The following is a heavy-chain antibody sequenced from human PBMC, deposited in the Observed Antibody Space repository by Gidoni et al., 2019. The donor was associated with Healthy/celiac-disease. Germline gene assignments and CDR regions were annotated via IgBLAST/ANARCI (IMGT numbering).Heavy chain of an antibody. CDR1: GYTFPSYD. J-gene: IGHJ4*02. CDR2: MNPNSGNT. V-gene: IGHV1-8*01. CDR3: ARMESVTVTTDY. Sequence: QVQLVQSGAEVKKPGASVKVSCKASGYTFPSYDINWVRQATGQGLGGMGWMNPNSGNTGYAQKFQGRVTMTRNTSISTAYMELSSLRSEDTAVYYCARMESVTVTTDYWGQGTLVTVSS. D-gene: IGHD4-17*01.